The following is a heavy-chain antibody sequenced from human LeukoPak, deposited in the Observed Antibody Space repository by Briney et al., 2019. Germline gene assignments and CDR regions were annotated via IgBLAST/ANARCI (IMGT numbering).Heavy chain of an antibody. CDR3: ARQYGSGLVDY. CDR1: GGSISSSSYY. D-gene: IGHD6-19*01. Sequence: SETLSLTCTVSGGSISSSSYYWGWIRQPPGKGLEWIGSIYYSGCTYYNPSLKSRVTISVDTSKNQFSLKLSSVTAADTAVYYCARQYGSGLVDYWGQGTLVTVSS. V-gene: IGHV4-39*01. J-gene: IGHJ4*02. CDR2: IYYSGCT.